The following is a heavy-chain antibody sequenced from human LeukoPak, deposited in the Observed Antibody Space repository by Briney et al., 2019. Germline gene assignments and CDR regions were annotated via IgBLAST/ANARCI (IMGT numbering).Heavy chain of an antibody. CDR3: ARGVVGATSYYMDV. CDR2: ISSSSSYI. CDR1: GFTFSSYS. Sequence: GSLRLSCAASGFTFSSYSMNWVRQAPGKGLEWVSSISSSSSYIYYADSVKGRFTISRDNAKNSLYLQMNSLRAEDTAVYYCARGVVGATSYYMDVWGKGTTVTVSS. J-gene: IGHJ6*03. D-gene: IGHD1-26*01. V-gene: IGHV3-21*01.